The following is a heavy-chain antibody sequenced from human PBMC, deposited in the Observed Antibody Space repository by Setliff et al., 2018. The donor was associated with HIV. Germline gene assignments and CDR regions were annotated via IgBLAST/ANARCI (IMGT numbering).Heavy chain of an antibody. D-gene: IGHD4-4*01. J-gene: IGHJ4*02. CDR2: VYYTGES. Sequence: SETLSLTCSVYGGSISRGGRYWGWIRQHPGRGLEWLGYVYYTGESFYKPSLGGRVTILQDKSKNQFSLELRSVTAADTAVYYCASATVGGASPFDSWGPGTRVTAPQ. V-gene: IGHV4-31*03. CDR1: GGSISRGGRY. CDR3: ASATVGGASPFDS.